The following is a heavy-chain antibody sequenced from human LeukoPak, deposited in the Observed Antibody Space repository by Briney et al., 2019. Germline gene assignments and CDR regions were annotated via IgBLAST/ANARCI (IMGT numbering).Heavy chain of an antibody. CDR1: GGSISSSSNY. J-gene: IGHJ5*02. CDR2: IYYSGTT. V-gene: IGHV4-39*07. CDR3: ARCFITFDP. D-gene: IGHD3-22*01. Sequence: SETLSLTCSVSGGSISSSSNYWGWIRQPPGKGLEWIGSIYYSGTTYYNPSLKSRVTISIDTTKSQFSLKLTSVTAADTAVYYCARCFITFDPWGQGTLVTVSS.